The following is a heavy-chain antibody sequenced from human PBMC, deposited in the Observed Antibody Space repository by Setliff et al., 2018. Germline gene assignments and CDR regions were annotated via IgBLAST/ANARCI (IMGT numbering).Heavy chain of an antibody. V-gene: IGHV4-39*07. J-gene: IGHJ5*02. CDR3: AKHSYYYGSGEIGWFDP. Sequence: PSETLSLACTVSGGSISSSSYYWGWIRQPPGTGLEWIGSIYYSGSTYYNPSLKSRVTISVDTSKNTLYLQMNSLRAADTAVYYCAKHSYYYGSGEIGWFDPWGQGTLVTVSS. CDR1: GGSISSSSYY. D-gene: IGHD3-10*01. CDR2: IYYSGST.